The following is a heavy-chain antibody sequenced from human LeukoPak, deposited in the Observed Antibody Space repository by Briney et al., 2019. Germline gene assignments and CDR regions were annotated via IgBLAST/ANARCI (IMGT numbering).Heavy chain of an antibody. V-gene: IGHV3-23*01. D-gene: IGHD5-12*01. CDR2: ISGRTGAT. CDR1: GFTFTTNA. J-gene: IGHJ4*02. CDR3: AKCGNSGCHLIGY. Sequence: PGGSLRLSCAASGFTFTTNAMSWVRQAPGKGLEWVSAISGRTGATYYADSEKGRFTISRDNSKSTLYLQMDSLRAEDTAVYYCAKCGNSGCHLIGYWGQGTLVTVSS.